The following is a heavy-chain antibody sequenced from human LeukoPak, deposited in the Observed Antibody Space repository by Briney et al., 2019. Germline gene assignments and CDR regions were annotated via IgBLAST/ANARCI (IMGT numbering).Heavy chain of an antibody. CDR3: ARDHGSGSPRYAFDI. J-gene: IGHJ3*02. Sequence: ASVKVSCKASGYTFTGYYMHWVRQAPGQGLEWMGWINPNSGGTNYAQKFQGRVTMTRDTSISTAYMELSRLRSDDTAVYYCARDHGSGSPRYAFDIWGQGTMVTVSS. CDR2: INPNSGGT. V-gene: IGHV1-2*02. D-gene: IGHD1-26*01. CDR1: GYTFTGYY.